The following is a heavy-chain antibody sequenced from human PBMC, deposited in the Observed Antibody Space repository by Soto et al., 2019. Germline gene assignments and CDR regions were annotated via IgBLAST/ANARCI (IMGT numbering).Heavy chain of an antibody. D-gene: IGHD6-19*01. CDR1: GGSISSSSYY. CDR2: IYYSGST. V-gene: IGHV4-39*01. J-gene: IGHJ6*02. CDR3: ARNRGWGYYYYGMDV. Sequence: QLQLQESGPGLVKPSETLSLTCTVSGGSISSSSYYWGWIRQPPGKGLEWIGSIYYSGSTYYNPSLKSRVTISVDTSKNQFSLKLSSVTAADTAVYYCARNRGWGYYYYGMDVWGQGTTVTVSS.